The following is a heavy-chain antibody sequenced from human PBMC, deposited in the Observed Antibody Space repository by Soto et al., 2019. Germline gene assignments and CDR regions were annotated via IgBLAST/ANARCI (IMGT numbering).Heavy chain of an antibody. V-gene: IGHV3-23*01. CDR1: GFTFTSFA. Sequence: EVQLLESGGGMVRPGGSLRLSCAASGFTFTSFAVSWVRQAPGKALEWVSAISGSGGATYYADSVKGRFTVSRDNSRNTVYLQVDSLRVEDTAVYHCAIEECLSTSYFNFWGKEPLVTVAS. CDR3: AIEECLSTSYFNF. D-gene: IGHD3-3*01. J-gene: IGHJ4*02. CDR2: ISGSGGAT.